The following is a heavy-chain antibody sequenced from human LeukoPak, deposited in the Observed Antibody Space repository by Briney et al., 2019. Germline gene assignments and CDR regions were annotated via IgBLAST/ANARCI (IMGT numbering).Heavy chain of an antibody. CDR1: GFTFSSYW. CDR2: IKQDGSEK. Sequence: GGSLRLSCAASGFTFSSYWMSWVRQAPGKGLEWVANIKQDGSEKYYVDSVKGRFTISRDNAKNSLYLQMSSLRAEDTALYYCARAVSLHRILLPDYWGQGTLVTVSS. CDR3: ARAVSLHRILLPDY. V-gene: IGHV3-7*01. D-gene: IGHD5-18*01. J-gene: IGHJ4*02.